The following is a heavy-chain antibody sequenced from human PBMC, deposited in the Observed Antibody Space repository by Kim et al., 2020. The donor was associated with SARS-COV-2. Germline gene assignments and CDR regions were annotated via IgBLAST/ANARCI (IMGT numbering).Heavy chain of an antibody. CDR1: GFTFSSYA. D-gene: IGHD2-2*01. V-gene: IGHV3-23*01. J-gene: IGHJ4*02. CDR3: AKSPLVVVVVPAAMNY. CDR2: ISGSGGST. Sequence: GGSLRLSCAASGFTFSSYAMSWVRQAPGKGLEWVSAISGSGGSTYYADSVKGRFTISRDNSKNTLYLQMNSLRAEDTAVYYCAKSPLVVVVVPAAMNYWGQGTLVTVSS.